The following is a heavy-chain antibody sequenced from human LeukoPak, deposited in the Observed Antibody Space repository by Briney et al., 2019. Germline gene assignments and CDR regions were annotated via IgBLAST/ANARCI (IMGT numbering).Heavy chain of an antibody. Sequence: GGSLRLSCAASGFTFSSYSMNWVRQAPGKGLEGVSSISSSISYIYYADSVKGRFTISRDNAKNSLYLQMNSLRAEDTAVYYCARGYSSSWSDYWGQGTLVTVSS. V-gene: IGHV3-21*01. J-gene: IGHJ4*02. CDR1: GFTFSSYS. CDR3: ARGYSSSWSDY. D-gene: IGHD6-13*01. CDR2: ISSSISYI.